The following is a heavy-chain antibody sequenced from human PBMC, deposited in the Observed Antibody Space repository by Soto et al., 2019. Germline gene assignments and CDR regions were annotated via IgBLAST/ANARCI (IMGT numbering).Heavy chain of an antibody. Sequence: GGSLRLSCAASGFTFSSYAMSWVRQAPGKGLEWVSAISGSGGSTYYADSVKGRFTISRDNSKNTLYLQMNSLRAEDTAVYYCAKDPTPYYDILTGLDYXGQGTLVTVYS. CDR3: AKDPTPYYDILTGLDY. CDR2: ISGSGGST. D-gene: IGHD3-9*01. CDR1: GFTFSSYA. V-gene: IGHV3-23*01. J-gene: IGHJ4*02.